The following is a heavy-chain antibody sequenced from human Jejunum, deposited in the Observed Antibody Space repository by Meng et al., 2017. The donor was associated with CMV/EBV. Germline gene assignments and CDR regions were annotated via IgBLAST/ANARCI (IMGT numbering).Heavy chain of an antibody. CDR2: IHSDENRI. J-gene: IGHJ4*02. CDR3: IILPPGY. D-gene: IGHD2-15*01. CDR1: GLISSSYW. V-gene: IGHV3-74*01. Sequence: EVQVVEAAGVLVHPVVSLCLSFAISGLISSSYWVDWVRQGPGKGPVWVSRIHSDENRINYADSVKGRFTVSRDNAKNTFYLQMNSLRDEDTALYYCIILPPGYWGQGTLVTVSS.